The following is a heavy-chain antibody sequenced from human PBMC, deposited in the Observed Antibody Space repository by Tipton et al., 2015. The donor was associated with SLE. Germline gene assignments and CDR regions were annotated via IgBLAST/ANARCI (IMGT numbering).Heavy chain of an antibody. CDR2: ISTYNGDT. D-gene: IGHD2-15*01. CDR3: ARGPYCSGGTCGPRFDP. J-gene: IGHJ5*02. V-gene: IGHV1-18*04. Sequence: QLVQSGAEVKKPGASVKVSCQASGYTFTDYYMHWVRQAPGQGLEWMGWISTYNGDTKFAQRLQGRVTMTKDTSTNTAYMELRSLRFDDTAVYYCARGPYCSGGTCGPRFDPWGQGTLVTVSS. CDR1: GYTFTDYY.